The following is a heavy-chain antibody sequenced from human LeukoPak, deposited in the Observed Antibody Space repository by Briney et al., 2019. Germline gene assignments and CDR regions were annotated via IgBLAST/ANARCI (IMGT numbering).Heavy chain of an antibody. CDR1: GGSISSGSYY. CDR2: IYTSGST. D-gene: IGHD4-11*01. V-gene: IGHV4-61*02. J-gene: IGHJ4*02. Sequence: PSETLSLTCTVSGGSISSGSYYWSWIRQPAGKGLEWIGRIYTSGSTNYNPSLKSRVTISVDTSKNQFSLKLSSVTAADTAVYHCARGSPRLAVTIDYWGQGTLVTVSS. CDR3: ARGSPRLAVTIDY.